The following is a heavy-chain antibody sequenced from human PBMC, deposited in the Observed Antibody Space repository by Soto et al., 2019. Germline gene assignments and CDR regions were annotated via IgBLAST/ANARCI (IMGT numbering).Heavy chain of an antibody. CDR3: VRGGSNYAS. V-gene: IGHV3-7*01. CDR1: GFTFSDSW. J-gene: IGHJ5*02. Sequence: GGSLRLSCTASGFTFSDSWMTWVRQAPGKGLEWVARVKPDESEKKYADSVKGRFSISRDNAKNSMYLQMDSLRGEDTAVYYCVRGGSNYASWGQGTLVTVSS. D-gene: IGHD4-4*01. CDR2: VKPDESEK.